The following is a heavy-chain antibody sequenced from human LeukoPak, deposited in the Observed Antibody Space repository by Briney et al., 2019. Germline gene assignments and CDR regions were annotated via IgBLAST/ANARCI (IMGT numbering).Heavy chain of an antibody. CDR2: ISYDGSNK. CDR3: ARVGLTRWHPLGQGYYYGMDV. J-gene: IGHJ6*02. CDR1: GFTFSSFA. D-gene: IGHD2-15*01. V-gene: IGHV3-30*04. Sequence: GGSLRLSCAASGFTFSSFAMTWVRQAPGKGLEWVAVISYDGSNKYYADSVKGRFTISRDNSKNTLYLQMNSLRAEDTAVYYCARVGLTRWHPLGQGYYYGMDVWGQGTTVTVSS.